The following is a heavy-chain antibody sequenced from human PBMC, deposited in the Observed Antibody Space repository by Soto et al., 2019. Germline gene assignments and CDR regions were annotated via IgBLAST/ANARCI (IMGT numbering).Heavy chain of an antibody. D-gene: IGHD6-6*01. CDR2: IRSKAYGGTT. CDR1: GFTFGDYA. Sequence: PGGSLKLSCTASGFTFGDYATSWFRQAPGKGLEWVGFIRSKAYGGTTEYAASVKGRFTISRDDSKSIAYLQMNSLKTEDTAVYYCTRAKVLEYSSDYYYGMDVWGQGTTVTVSS. CDR3: TRAKVLEYSSDYYYGMDV. J-gene: IGHJ6*02. V-gene: IGHV3-49*03.